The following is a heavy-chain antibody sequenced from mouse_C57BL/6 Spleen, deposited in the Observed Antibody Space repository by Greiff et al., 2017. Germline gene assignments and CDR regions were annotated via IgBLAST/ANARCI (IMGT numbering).Heavy chain of an antibody. CDR2: ISSGSSTI. Sequence: DVKLVESGGGLVKPGGSLKLSCAASGFTFSDYGMHWVRQAPEKGLEWVAYISSGSSTIYYADTVKGRFTISRDNAKNTLFLQMTSLRSEDTAMYYCARYLYFDYWGQGTTLTVSS. CDR3: ARYLYFDY. J-gene: IGHJ2*01. CDR1: GFTFSDYG. D-gene: IGHD5-1*01. V-gene: IGHV5-17*01.